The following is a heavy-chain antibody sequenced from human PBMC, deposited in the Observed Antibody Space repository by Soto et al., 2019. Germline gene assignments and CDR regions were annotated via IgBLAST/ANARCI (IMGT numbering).Heavy chain of an antibody. CDR1: GYTFTSYA. CDR2: SNAGNGNT. CDR3: AGTAYSDTGDEYRPH. Sequence: QVQLVQSGAEVKKPGASVKVSCMASGYTFTSYAMHWVRQAPGQRLEWMGWSNAGNGNTKYSQKFQGRVTITRDTSASTAYTELSSLSSEDTAVYYGAGTAYSDTGDEYRPHWGEGTLIAVSS. D-gene: IGHD4-4*01. V-gene: IGHV1-3*01. J-gene: IGHJ1*01.